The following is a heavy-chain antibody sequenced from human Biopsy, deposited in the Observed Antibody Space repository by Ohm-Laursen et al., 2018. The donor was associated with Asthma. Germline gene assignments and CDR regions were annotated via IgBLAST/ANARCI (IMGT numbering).Heavy chain of an antibody. D-gene: IGHD3-10*01. J-gene: IGHJ6*02. CDR2: ISYDGSNR. Sequence: SLTLSCTASGFTFSIYSMHCYRHAPGKQPERVAVISYDGSNRYSADSVRARFTISRDNSKNTLYLQMSSLRAGDTAVYYWAKDVVGFRELGGRDVWGQGTTVTVSS. CDR3: AKDVVGFRELGGRDV. V-gene: IGHV3-30*18. CDR1: GFTFSIYS.